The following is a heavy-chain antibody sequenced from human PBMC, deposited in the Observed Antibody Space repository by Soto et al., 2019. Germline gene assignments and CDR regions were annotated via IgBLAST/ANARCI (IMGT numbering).Heavy chain of an antibody. CDR2: IIPAQGAT. CDR1: GGTFRSFA. J-gene: IGHJ5*02. D-gene: IGHD2-8*02. Sequence: QVQLLQSGAEVQKPGSSVKVSCRASGGTFRSFAVSWVRQAPGQGLEWMGGIIPAQGATTYAQKFQGRVSITTDESATIVYMELGSLRSEDTAVYYCAGVFGVLYVRYGDFTWYDPWGQGTLVTVSP. CDR3: AGVFGVLYVRYGDFTWYDP. V-gene: IGHV1-69*01.